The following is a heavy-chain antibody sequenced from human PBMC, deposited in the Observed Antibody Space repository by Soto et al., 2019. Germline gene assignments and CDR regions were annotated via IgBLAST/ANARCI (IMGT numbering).Heavy chain of an antibody. CDR1: GYTLTELS. CDR3: ATSRGHDSGSYSRSTNALDI. D-gene: IGHD1-26*01. J-gene: IGHJ3*02. Sequence: ASVKVSCKVSGYTLTELSMHWVRQAPGKGLEWMGGFDPEDGETIYAQKFQGRVTMTEETSTDTAYMELSSLRSEDTAVYYCATSRGHDSGSYSRSTNALDIWGQGTMVTVSS. V-gene: IGHV1-24*01. CDR2: FDPEDGET.